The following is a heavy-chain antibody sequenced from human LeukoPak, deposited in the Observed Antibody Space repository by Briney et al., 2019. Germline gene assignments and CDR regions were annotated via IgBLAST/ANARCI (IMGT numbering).Heavy chain of an antibody. J-gene: IGHJ4*02. CDR3: AKDLRYFDWLFDS. D-gene: IGHD3-9*01. Sequence: GGSLRLSCAASGFTFSSYGMHWVRQAPGKGLEWVAVISYDGSNKYSADSVKGRFTISRDNSKNTLYLQMNSLRAEDTVVYYCAKDLRYFDWLFDSWGQGTLVTVSS. CDR1: GFTFSSYG. V-gene: IGHV3-30*18. CDR2: ISYDGSNK.